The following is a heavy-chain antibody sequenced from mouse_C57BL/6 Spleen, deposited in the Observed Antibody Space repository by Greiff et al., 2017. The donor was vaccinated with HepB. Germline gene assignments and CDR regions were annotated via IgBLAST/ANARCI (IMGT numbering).Heavy chain of an antibody. D-gene: IGHD2-1*01. CDR3: AKNQDYYGNFDY. CDR1: GFSLTSYG. J-gene: IGHJ2*01. CDR2: IWRGGST. V-gene: IGHV2-5*01. Sequence: VQRVESGPGLVQPSQSLSITCTVSGFSLTSYGVHWVRQSPGKGLEWLGVIWRGGSTDYNAAFMSRLSITKDNSKSQVFFKMNSLQADDTAIYYCAKNQDYYGNFDYWGQGTTLTVSS.